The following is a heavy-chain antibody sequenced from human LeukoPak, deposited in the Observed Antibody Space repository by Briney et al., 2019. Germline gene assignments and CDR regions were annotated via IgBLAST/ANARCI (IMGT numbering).Heavy chain of an antibody. CDR2: ISGSGGST. CDR3: AKDRRGYSYGYGHYGMDV. V-gene: IGHV3-23*01. CDR1: GFTFSSYA. J-gene: IGHJ6*02. D-gene: IGHD5-18*01. Sequence: GGSLRLSCAASGFTFSSYAMSWVRQAPGKGLEWVLAISGSGGSTYYADSVKGRFTISRDNSKNTLYLQMNSLRAEDTAVYYCAKDRRGYSYGYGHYGMDVWGQGTTVTVSS.